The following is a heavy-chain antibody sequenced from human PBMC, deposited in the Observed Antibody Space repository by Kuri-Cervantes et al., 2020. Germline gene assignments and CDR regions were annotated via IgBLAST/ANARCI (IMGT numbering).Heavy chain of an antibody. J-gene: IGHJ5*02. D-gene: IGHD6-13*01. CDR3: ASTVAAAGQNWFDP. CDR1: GGSISSYY. Sequence: SETLSLTCTVSGGSISSYYWSWIRQLPGKGLGWIGYIYYSGSTNYNPSPKSRVTISVDTSKNQFSLKLSSVTAADTAVYYCASTVAAAGQNWFDPWGQGTLVTVSS. CDR2: IYYSGST. V-gene: IGHV4-59*01.